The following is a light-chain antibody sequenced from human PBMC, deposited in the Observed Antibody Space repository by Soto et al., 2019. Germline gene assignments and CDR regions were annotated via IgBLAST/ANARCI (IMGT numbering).Light chain of an antibody. V-gene: IGKV3-15*01. CDR1: QSVSSN. J-gene: IGKJ5*01. CDR3: QQYNNWPPIT. CDR2: GAS. Sequence: EIVMTQSPATLSVSPGERATLSCMASQSVSSNLAWYQQRPGQAPRLLIYGASTRATGIPAMFSGSGSGTEFTLTISSLQSEDFAVYYCQQYNNWPPITFGQGTRLEIK.